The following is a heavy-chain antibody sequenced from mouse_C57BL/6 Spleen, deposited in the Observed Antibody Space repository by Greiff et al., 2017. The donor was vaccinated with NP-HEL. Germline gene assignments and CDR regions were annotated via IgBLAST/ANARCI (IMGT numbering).Heavy chain of an antibody. CDR1: GFTFSDYG. J-gene: IGHJ3*01. V-gene: IGHV5-17*01. D-gene: IGHD2-4*01. Sequence: EVQLVESGGGLVKPGGSLKLSCAASGFTFSDYGMHWVRQAPEKGLEWVAYISSGSSTIYYADTVKGRFTISRDNAKNTLFLQMTSLRSEDTAMYYCARPGMDYDGAWFAYWGQGTLVTVSA. CDR2: ISSGSSTI. CDR3: ARPGMDYDGAWFAY.